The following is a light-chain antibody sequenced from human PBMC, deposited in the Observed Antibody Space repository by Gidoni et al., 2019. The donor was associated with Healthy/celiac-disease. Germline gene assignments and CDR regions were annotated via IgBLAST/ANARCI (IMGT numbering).Light chain of an antibody. V-gene: IGKV1-39*01. CDR1: QSISSY. Sequence: DIQMTQSPSSLSASVGDRVTITCRARQSISSYLNWYQQKPGKAPKLLIYAASSLQSGVPSRFSGSGSGTDFTLTISNLQPEDFATYYCQQSYSTPYTFGQGTKLEIK. CDR3: QQSYSTPYT. CDR2: AAS. J-gene: IGKJ2*01.